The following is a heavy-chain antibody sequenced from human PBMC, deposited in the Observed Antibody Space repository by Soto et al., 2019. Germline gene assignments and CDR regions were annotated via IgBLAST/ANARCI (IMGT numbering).Heavy chain of an antibody. D-gene: IGHD3-10*01. CDR2: IIPILGIA. CDR3: ARMPYGSVNWFDP. J-gene: IGHJ5*02. V-gene: IGHV1-69*02. Sequence: ASVKVSCKASGGTFSSYTISWVRQAPGQGLEWMGRIIPILGIANYAQKFQGRVTITADKSTSTAYMELSSLRSEDTAVYYCARMPYGSVNWFDPWGQGTLVTVSS. CDR1: GGTFSSYT.